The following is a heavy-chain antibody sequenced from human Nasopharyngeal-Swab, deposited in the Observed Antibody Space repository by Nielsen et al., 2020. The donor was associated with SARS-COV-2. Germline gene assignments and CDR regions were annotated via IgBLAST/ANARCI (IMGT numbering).Heavy chain of an antibody. V-gene: IGHV3-7*01. CDR3: ARYCSTTSCPRGFDY. Sequence: VRQAPGKGLEWVAHIKQSGSGQYYVDSVKGRFTISRDNAKNSLSLQMNSLRAEDMAVYYSARYCSTTSCPRGFDYWGQGTLVTVSS. D-gene: IGHD2-2*01. CDR2: IKQSGSGQ. J-gene: IGHJ4*02.